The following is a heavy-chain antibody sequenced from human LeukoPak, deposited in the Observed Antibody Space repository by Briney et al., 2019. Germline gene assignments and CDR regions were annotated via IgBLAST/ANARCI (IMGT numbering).Heavy chain of an antibody. D-gene: IGHD5-12*01. J-gene: IGHJ5*02. V-gene: IGHV4-34*01. Sequence: PSETLSLTCAVYGGSFSGYYWSWIRQPPGKGLEWIGEINHSGSTNYNPSLKSRVTISVDTSKNQFSLKLSSVTAADTAVYYCARDWGVATIFSWFGPWGQGTLVTVSS. CDR1: GGSFSGYY. CDR2: INHSGST. CDR3: ARDWGVATIFSWFGP.